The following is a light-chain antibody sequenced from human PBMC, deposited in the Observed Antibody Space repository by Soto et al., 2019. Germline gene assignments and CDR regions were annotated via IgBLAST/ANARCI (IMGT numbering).Light chain of an antibody. V-gene: IGKV3-20*01. CDR2: GAS. Sequence: EIVLTQSPGSLSLSPGERATLSCRASQSVDSSFFAWYQQKPGQAPRLLIYGASNRATGIPDRFSGSGSGTDFTLTISRLESEEFAVYYCQQYVSSVTFGQGTKVEIK. J-gene: IGKJ1*01. CDR1: QSVDSSF. CDR3: QQYVSSVT.